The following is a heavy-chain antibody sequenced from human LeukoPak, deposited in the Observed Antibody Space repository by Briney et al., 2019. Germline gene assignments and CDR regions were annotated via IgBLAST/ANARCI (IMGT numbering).Heavy chain of an antibody. CDR3: ARDQTYSGSGIYTYFDY. D-gene: IGHD3-10*01. V-gene: IGHV4-4*07. Sequence: SETLSLTCTVSGVSISSYYWSWIRQPAGKGLEYLGRISSTGSTNYNPSLRSRVTISADTSKNHFSLKLTSVTAADTAVYYCARDQTYSGSGIYTYFDYWGQGILVTVSS. CDR1: GVSISSYY. J-gene: IGHJ4*02. CDR2: ISSTGST.